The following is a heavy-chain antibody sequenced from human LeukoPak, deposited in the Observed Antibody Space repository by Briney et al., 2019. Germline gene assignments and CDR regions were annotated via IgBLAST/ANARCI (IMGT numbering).Heavy chain of an antibody. V-gene: IGHV4-38-2*02. CDR3: ARDPTGYCSSTSCYKAY. J-gene: IGHJ4*02. Sequence: SETLSLTCAVSGYSISSVYYWGWIRQPPGKGLEWIGSIYHSGSTYYNSSLKSRVTISADTSKNHFSLKLSSVTAADTAVYYCARDPTGYCSSTSCYKAYWGQGTLVTVSS. D-gene: IGHD2-2*02. CDR1: GYSISSVYY. CDR2: IYHSGST.